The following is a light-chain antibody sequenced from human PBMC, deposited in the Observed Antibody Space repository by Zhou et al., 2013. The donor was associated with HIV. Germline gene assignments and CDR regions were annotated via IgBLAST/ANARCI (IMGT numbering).Light chain of an antibody. CDR3: QQYNSYPWT. Sequence: DIQMTQSPSTLSASVGDRVTITCRASQNINSWLAWYQQKPGKVPKLLIYAASTLQSGVPSRFSGSGSGTDFTLTISSLQPDDFATYYCQQYNSYPWTFGQGTKVEIK. CDR1: QNINSW. CDR2: AAS. V-gene: IGKV1-5*01. J-gene: IGKJ1*01.